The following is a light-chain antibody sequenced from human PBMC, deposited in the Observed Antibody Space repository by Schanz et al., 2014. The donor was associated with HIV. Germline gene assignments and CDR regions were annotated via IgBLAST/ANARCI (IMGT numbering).Light chain of an antibody. CDR2: ATS. CDR3: QQRSNWPRGT. Sequence: EIVLTQSPGSLSLSPGGRATLSCAASQRLSSSYLAWYQQKRDQPPRLVIYATSSRAAGIPDRFSGTGSGTDFTLTISSLEPEDFAVYYCQQRSNWPRGTFGQGTKVEIK. CDR1: QRLSSSY. J-gene: IGKJ1*01. V-gene: IGKV3D-20*02.